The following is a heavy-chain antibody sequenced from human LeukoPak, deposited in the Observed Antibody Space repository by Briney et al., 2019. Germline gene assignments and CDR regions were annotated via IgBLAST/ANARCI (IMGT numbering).Heavy chain of an antibody. D-gene: IGHD3-3*01. CDR1: GFPFSSYW. J-gene: IGHJ4*02. CDR2: IKQDGSKK. Sequence: GGSLRLSCVASGFPFSSYWMTWVRQAPGKGLEWVANIKQDGSKKSYVDSVKGRFTITRDNAENSLYLQMNGLKVEDSAIYYCATYDSWSGYNIAYWGQGTLVTVSS. CDR3: ATYDSWSGYNIAY. V-gene: IGHV3-7*03.